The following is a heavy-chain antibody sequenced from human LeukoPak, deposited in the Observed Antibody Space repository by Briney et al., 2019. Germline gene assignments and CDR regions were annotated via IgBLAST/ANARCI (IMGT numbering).Heavy chain of an antibody. CDR3: ARVSGYSSGWSRDSDY. CDR2: ISASGGST. V-gene: IGHV3-23*01. D-gene: IGHD6-19*01. Sequence: PGGSLRLSCAASGFTFSSFAMSWVRQAPGKGLEWISVISASGGSTYYADSVKGRFTISRDNSKNTLHLQMNSLRAEDTAVYYCARVSGYSSGWSRDSDYWGQGTLVTVSS. CDR1: GFTFSSFA. J-gene: IGHJ4*02.